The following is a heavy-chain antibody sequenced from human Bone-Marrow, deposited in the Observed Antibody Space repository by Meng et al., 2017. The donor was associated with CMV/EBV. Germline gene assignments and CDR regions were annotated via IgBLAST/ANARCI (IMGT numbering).Heavy chain of an antibody. Sequence: ESLKISCAASGFTVSSNYMSWVRQAPGKGLEWIGDINHSGSTNYNPSLKSRVTISVDTSKNQFSLNLSSVTAADTAVYSCARGLGRDFDYWGQGTLVTVSS. V-gene: IGHV4-34*01. CDR2: INHSGST. J-gene: IGHJ4*02. CDR3: ARGLGRDFDY. D-gene: IGHD1-26*01. CDR1: GFTVSSNY.